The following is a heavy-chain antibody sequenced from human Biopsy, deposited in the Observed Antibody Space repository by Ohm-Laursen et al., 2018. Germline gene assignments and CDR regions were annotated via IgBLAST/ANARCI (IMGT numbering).Heavy chain of an antibody. D-gene: IGHD3-22*01. CDR1: GDSISSDYY. J-gene: IGHJ6*02. Sequence: SETLSLTCTASGDSISSDYYWTWIRQVPGEGLEWIAYMHHSGPTYTYYNPSLKSRVAISVEVSKNQFSLKVSSVTAADTAVYYCVRGVDYYDPYHYYALDVWGQGTTVTVSS. CDR2: MHHSGPT. V-gene: IGHV4-31*03. CDR3: VRGVDYYDPYHYYALDV.